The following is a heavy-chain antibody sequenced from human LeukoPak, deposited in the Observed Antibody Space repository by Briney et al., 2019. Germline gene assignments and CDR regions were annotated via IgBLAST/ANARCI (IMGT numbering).Heavy chain of an antibody. CDR3: ARGPLWFGDLDY. Sequence: ASVKVSCKASGYTFTSYDINWVRQATGQGLEWMGWMNPNSGNTGYAQKFQGRVTMTRNTSISTAYMELSSLRSEDTAVYYCARGPLWFGDLDYWGQGTLVTVSS. CDR2: MNPNSGNT. CDR1: GYTFTSYD. J-gene: IGHJ4*02. D-gene: IGHD3-10*01. V-gene: IGHV1-8*01.